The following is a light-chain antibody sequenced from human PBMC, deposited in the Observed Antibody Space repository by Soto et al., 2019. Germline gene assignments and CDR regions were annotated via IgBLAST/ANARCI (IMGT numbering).Light chain of an antibody. Sequence: DIQMTQSPSTLSASVGDRVTITCRASQSISSWLAWYQQKPGKAPKLLIYKASSLESGVPSRFSGSGSGTEFTLTISGLQADDFVTYYCQQSNSFTWTFGQGTKLEIK. J-gene: IGKJ1*01. CDR3: QQSNSFTWT. V-gene: IGKV1-5*03. CDR2: KAS. CDR1: QSISSW.